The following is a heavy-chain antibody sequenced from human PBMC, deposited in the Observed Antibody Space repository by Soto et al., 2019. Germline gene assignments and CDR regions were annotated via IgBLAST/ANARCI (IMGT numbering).Heavy chain of an antibody. CDR1: GGSVSSGSYY. J-gene: IGHJ5*02. V-gene: IGHV4-61*01. D-gene: IGHD2-2*01. Sequence: QVQLQESGPGLVKPSETLSLTCTVSGGSVSSGSYYWSWIRQPPGKGLEWIGYIYYSGSTNYNPSLKSRVTISVDASKNQFSLKLSSVTAADTAVYYCARQTQRYCRSTSCVSWFDPCGQGTLVTVSS. CDR3: ARQTQRYCRSTSCVSWFDP. CDR2: IYYSGST.